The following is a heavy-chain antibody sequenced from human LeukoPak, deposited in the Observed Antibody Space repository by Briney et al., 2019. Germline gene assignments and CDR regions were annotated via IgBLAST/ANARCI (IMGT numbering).Heavy chain of an antibody. J-gene: IGHJ4*02. Sequence: GGSLRLSCAASGFTFSSYEMNWVRQAPGKGLEWVSYISSSGSTKYYADSVKGRFTISRDNAKPSLFLQMNSLRAEDTAVYYCARVKGSGWYEVDYWGQGTLVTVSS. CDR1: GFTFSSYE. CDR3: ARVKGSGWYEVDY. CDR2: ISSSGSTK. V-gene: IGHV3-48*03. D-gene: IGHD6-19*01.